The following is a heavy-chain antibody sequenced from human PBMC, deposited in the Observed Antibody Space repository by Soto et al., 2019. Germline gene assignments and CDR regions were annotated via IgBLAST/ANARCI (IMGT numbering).Heavy chain of an antibody. D-gene: IGHD2-2*01. CDR3: AFAPNWTYQRTRY. J-gene: IGHJ4*02. CDR2: IVPMNGSP. CDR1: GGMFYSSA. Sequence: ASVKVSCQASGGMFYSSAINWVRQAPGQGLEWMGGIVPMNGSPKYAQEFLGRFTISADASATTAYMDLSGLKSEDTAVYYCAFAPNWTYQRTRYWGRGTKVTVSS. V-gene: IGHV1-69*13.